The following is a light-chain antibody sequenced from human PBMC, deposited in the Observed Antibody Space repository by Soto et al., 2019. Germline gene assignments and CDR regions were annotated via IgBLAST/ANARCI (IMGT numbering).Light chain of an antibody. CDR3: QQYNSYPWT. Sequence: DIQMTQSPSTVSASVGDRVTITFLASQSFSSWLAWYQQKPGKAPKLLIYKASNLEIGVPSRFSGSDSGTEFTLTISSLQPDDSATYYCQQYNSYPWTFGQGTKVDIK. V-gene: IGKV1-5*03. CDR2: KAS. CDR1: QSFSSW. J-gene: IGKJ1*01.